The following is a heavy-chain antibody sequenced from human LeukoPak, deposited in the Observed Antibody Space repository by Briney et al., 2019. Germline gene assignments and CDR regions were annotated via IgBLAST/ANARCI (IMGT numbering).Heavy chain of an antibody. J-gene: IGHJ3*02. CDR1: GYSISSGFY. V-gene: IGHV4-38-2*02. D-gene: IGHD3-3*01. CDR3: AARVEDYDFWSGYYPSDAFDI. Sequence: SETLSLTCTVSGYSISSGFYWGWIRQPPGNGPEWIGNIHHSGSTYYNPSLKSRVTISVGTSKNQFSLKLSSVTAADTAVYYCAARVEDYDFWSGYYPSDAFDIWGQGTMVTVSS. CDR2: IHHSGST.